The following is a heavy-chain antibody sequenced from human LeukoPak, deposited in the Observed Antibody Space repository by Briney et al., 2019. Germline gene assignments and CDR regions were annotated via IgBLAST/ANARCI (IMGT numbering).Heavy chain of an antibody. CDR2: IYYSGST. CDR3: ASNIVGATNFDY. J-gene: IGHJ4*02. D-gene: IGHD1-26*01. Sequence: SETLSLTCTVSGGSISSSSYYWGWIRQPPGEGLEWIGSIYYSGSTYYNPSLKSRVTISVDTSKNQFSLKLSSVTAADTAVYYCASNIVGATNFDYWGQGTLVTVSS. CDR1: GGSISSSSYY. V-gene: IGHV4-39*01.